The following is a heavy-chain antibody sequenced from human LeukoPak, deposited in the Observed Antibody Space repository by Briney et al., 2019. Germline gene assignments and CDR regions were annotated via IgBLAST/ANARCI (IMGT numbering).Heavy chain of an antibody. CDR1: GGSISSSSYY. J-gene: IGHJ4*02. D-gene: IGHD5-18*01. CDR3: ARHSVVYSYESPYDY. CDR2: IYYSGST. V-gene: IGHV4-39*01. Sequence: PSETLSLTCTVFGGSISSSSYYWGWIRQPPGKGLEWIGSIYYSGSTYYNPSLKSRVTISVDTSKNQFSLKLSSVTAADTAVYYCARHSVVYSYESPYDYWGQGTLVTVSS.